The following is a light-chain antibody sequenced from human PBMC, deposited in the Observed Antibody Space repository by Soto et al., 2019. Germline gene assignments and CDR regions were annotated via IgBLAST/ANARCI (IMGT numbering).Light chain of an antibody. J-gene: IGKJ5*01. CDR1: QAISNN. CDR3: QQYGTSEII. CDR2: GAS. Sequence: RVMTQSPVTLSVSPGERVTLSCRASQAISNNLAWYQQKPGQAPRLLIFGASSRATGIPARFSGSGSGTDFTLTISRLETEDFAVFYCQQYGTSEIIFGQGTRLEIK. V-gene: IGKV3D-15*01.